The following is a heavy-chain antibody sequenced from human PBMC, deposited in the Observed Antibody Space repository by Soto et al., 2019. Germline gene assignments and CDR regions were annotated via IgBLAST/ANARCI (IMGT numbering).Heavy chain of an antibody. D-gene: IGHD1-26*01. Sequence: QVRLQESGPGLVKTSETLSLSCLVYVDSGGHGPYSASWIRPSPWEVLEWIAYIYDSGSTTFNPSIERRVNIAIDMSKNQFFLERRAVTAADASVYFCARVGSSCQSGVCYYYSGLGVWSQG. V-gene: IGHV4-61*01. CDR3: ARVGSSCQSGVCYYYSGLGV. CDR2: IYDSGST. CDR1: VDSGGHGPYS. J-gene: IGHJ6*02.